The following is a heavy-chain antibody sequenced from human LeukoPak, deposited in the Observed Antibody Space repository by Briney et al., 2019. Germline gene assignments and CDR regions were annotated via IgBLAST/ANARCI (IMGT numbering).Heavy chain of an antibody. V-gene: IGHV3-21*04. Sequence: GGSLRLSCAASGFTFSSYSMNWVRQAPGKGLEWVSSISSSSSYIYYADSVKGRFTISRDNAKNSLYLQMNSLRAEDTAVYYCASEWLEMRAFDIWGQGTMVTVSS. CDR3: ASEWLEMRAFDI. CDR2: ISSSSSYI. CDR1: GFTFSSYS. J-gene: IGHJ3*02. D-gene: IGHD5-24*01.